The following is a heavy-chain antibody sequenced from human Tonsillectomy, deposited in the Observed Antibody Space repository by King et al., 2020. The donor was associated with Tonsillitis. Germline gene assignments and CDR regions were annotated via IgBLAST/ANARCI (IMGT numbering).Heavy chain of an antibody. J-gene: IGHJ6*02. Sequence: VQLVESGGGVVQPGRSLRLSCAASGFSFNNYAVHWVRQAPGKGLEWVAVISYDGTTKYYADSVRGRFTISRDNSKDTLYLQMSTLRPEDTAVYYCARESVAYSSGHHYYGMDVWGQGTTVTVSS. CDR3: ARESVAYSSGHHYYGMDV. D-gene: IGHD3-22*01. CDR1: GFSFNNYA. CDR2: ISYDGTTK. V-gene: IGHV3-30-3*01.